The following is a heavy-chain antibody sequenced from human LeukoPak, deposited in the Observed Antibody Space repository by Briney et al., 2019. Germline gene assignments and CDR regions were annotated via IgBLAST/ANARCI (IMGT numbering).Heavy chain of an antibody. CDR2: INPNSGGT. J-gene: IGHJ4*02. Sequence: GASVKVSCKASGYTFTGYYMHWVPQAPGQGLERMGWINPNSGGTNYAQKFQGKVTMTKDTSISTAYMELSRMRSDDTAVYSCARHETHYDYVWGSYRPYYFDSWGQGTLVTVSS. CDR3: ARHETHYDYVWGSYRPYYFDS. V-gene: IGHV1-2*02. CDR1: GYTFTGYY. D-gene: IGHD3-16*02.